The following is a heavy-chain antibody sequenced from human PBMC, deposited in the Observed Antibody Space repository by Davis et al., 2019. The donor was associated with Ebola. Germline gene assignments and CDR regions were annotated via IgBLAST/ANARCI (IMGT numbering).Heavy chain of an antibody. J-gene: IGHJ3*02. CDR3: ARGLGVGGVIVIGAFDI. Sequence: SETLSLTCTVSGGSISSYYWSWIRQPPCMLLAWFGYIYYSGSTNYNPSLKSRVTISVDTSKNQFSLKLSNVTAADTAVYYCARGLGVGGVIVIGAFDIWGQGTMVTVSS. D-gene: IGHD3-16*02. CDR1: GGSISSYY. CDR2: IYYSGST. V-gene: IGHV4-59*01.